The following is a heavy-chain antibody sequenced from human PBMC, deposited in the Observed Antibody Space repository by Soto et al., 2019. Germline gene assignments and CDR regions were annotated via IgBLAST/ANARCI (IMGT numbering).Heavy chain of an antibody. D-gene: IGHD3-22*01. CDR1: GGSISSSSYY. Sequence: PSETLSLTCTVSGGSISSSSYYWGWIRQPPGKGLEWIGSIYYSGSTYYNPSLKSRVTISVDTSKNQFSLKLSSVTAADTAVYYCARRTRDYYDSSGQFDYWGQGTLVTVSS. CDR2: IYYSGST. J-gene: IGHJ4*02. CDR3: ARRTRDYYDSSGQFDY. V-gene: IGHV4-39*01.